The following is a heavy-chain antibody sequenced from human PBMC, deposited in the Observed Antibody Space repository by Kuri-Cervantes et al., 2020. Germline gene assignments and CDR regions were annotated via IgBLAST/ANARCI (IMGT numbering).Heavy chain of an antibody. Sequence: GSLRLSCAVYGGSFSGYYWSWIRQPPGKGLEWIGEINHSGSTYYNPSLKSRVTISVDTSKNQFSLKLSSVTAADTAVYYCARGIDVWFGELLTLFDYWGQGTLVTVSS. CDR3: ARGIDVWFGELLTLFDY. J-gene: IGHJ4*02. CDR2: INHSGST. D-gene: IGHD3-10*01. CDR1: GGSFSGYY. V-gene: IGHV4-34*01.